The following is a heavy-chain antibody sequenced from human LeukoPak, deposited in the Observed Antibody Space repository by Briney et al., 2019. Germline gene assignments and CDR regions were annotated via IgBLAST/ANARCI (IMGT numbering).Heavy chain of an antibody. D-gene: IGHD3-10*01. CDR3: AKDQRSGEYDYGWGPFDI. Sequence: GGSLRLSCEVSGFTFSNYAMNWVRQAPGKGLEWVSSISASAGSAVYGDSVKGRFTSSRVNAETTLSLQMNSLRADDTAIYYCAKDQRSGEYDYGWGPFDIWGQGTMVTVSS. CDR1: GFTFSNYA. J-gene: IGHJ3*02. V-gene: IGHV3-23*01. CDR2: ISASAGSA.